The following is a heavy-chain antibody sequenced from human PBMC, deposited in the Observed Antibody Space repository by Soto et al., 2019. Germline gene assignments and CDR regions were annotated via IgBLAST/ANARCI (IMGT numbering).Heavy chain of an antibody. CDR2: ISYDGSNK. CDR1: GFTFSSYG. V-gene: IGHV3-30*03. CDR3: AAPLGDYDAFDY. D-gene: IGHD3-16*01. J-gene: IGHJ4*02. Sequence: QVQLVESGGGVVQPGRSLRLSCAASGFTFSSYGMHWVRQAPGKGLEWVAVISYDGSNKYYADSVKGRFTISRDNSKNTLYLQMNSLRAEDTAVYYCAAPLGDYDAFDYWGQGTLVTVSS.